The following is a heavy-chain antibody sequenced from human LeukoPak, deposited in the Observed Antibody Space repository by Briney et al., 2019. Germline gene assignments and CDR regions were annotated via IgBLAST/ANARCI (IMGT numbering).Heavy chain of an antibody. Sequence: PGGSLRLAWAASGFTVSSNYMSWVRQAPGKVLEWVSVIYSGGSTYYADSVKGRFTISRDNSKNTLYLQMNSLRAEDTAVYYCARDDYGDYFFDYWGQGTLVTVSS. V-gene: IGHV3-66*01. CDR2: IYSGGST. D-gene: IGHD4-17*01. CDR3: ARDDYGDYFFDY. CDR1: GFTVSSNY. J-gene: IGHJ4*02.